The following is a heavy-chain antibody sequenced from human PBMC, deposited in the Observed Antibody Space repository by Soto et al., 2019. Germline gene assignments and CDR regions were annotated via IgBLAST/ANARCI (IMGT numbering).Heavy chain of an antibody. V-gene: IGHV4-34*01. CDR3: ARESHDMLTGPPWVWYFDL. CDR2: INDRGSI. D-gene: IGHD3-9*01. Sequence: QVQLQQWGAGPLRPLETLSLTCGVSGGSFSGYYWAWIRQSPGKGLEWIGEINDRGSINYNPSLKSRVSISVDTSKNHYSLILRSVTAADTAVYYCARESHDMLTGPPWVWYFDLWGRGTLVTVSS. J-gene: IGHJ2*01. CDR1: GGSFSGYY.